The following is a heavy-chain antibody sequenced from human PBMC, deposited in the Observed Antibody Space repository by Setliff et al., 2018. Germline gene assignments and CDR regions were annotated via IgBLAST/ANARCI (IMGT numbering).Heavy chain of an antibody. CDR2: INYSGIT. V-gene: IGHV4-39*01. CDR3: ARLPGYCNGGNCYGYYTFDI. D-gene: IGHD2-15*01. CDR1: GDSISSSSYY. J-gene: IGHJ3*02. Sequence: PLETLSLTCSVSGDSISSSSYYWGWIRQPPGKGLEWIGSINYSGITYYSPSLKSRVIVSVDTSKNQFSLKLSSVTAADTAVYYCARLPGYCNGGNCYGYYTFDIWGQGTMVTVSS.